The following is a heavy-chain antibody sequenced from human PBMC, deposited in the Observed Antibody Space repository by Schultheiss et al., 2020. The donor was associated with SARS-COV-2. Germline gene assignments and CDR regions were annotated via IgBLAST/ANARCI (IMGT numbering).Heavy chain of an antibody. CDR3: ARGLRYFDWLSPFDY. D-gene: IGHD3-9*01. J-gene: IGHJ4*02. V-gene: IGHV1-8*02. CDR1: GGTFSSYA. CDR2: MNPNSGNT. Sequence: ASVKVSCKASGGTFSSYAISWVRQAPGQGLEWMGWMNPNSGNTGYAQKFQGRVTMTRDTSIRSAYMVLSRLTSDDTAVYYCARGLRYFDWLSPFDYWGQGTLVTVSS.